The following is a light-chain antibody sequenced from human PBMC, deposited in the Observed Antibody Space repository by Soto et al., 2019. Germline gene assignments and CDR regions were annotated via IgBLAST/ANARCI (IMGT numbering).Light chain of an antibody. V-gene: IGKV3-11*01. J-gene: IGKJ4*01. CDR2: DAS. CDR1: QSVTNS. CDR3: QQHISWPLT. Sequence: EIVLTQSPATLSLSPGERATLSCRASQSVTNSLAWYQQKPGQAPRLLVYDASNRATGIPTRFSGSGSGTDFTLTISNLEPEDFAVYYSQQHISWPLTFGGGTKVEIK.